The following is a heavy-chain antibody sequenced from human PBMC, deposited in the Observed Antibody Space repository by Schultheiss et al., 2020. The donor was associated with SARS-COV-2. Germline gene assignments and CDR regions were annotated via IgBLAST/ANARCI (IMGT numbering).Heavy chain of an antibody. Sequence: SETLSLTCAVYCGSFSGYYWSWIRQHPGKGLEWIGEINHSGSTNYNPSLKSRVTISVDTSKNQFSLKLSSVTAADTAVYYCARPSGGEWYLFDYWGQGTLATVSS. V-gene: IGHV4-34*01. D-gene: IGHD3-16*01. CDR3: ARPSGGEWYLFDY. CDR2: INHSGST. J-gene: IGHJ4*02. CDR1: CGSFSGYY.